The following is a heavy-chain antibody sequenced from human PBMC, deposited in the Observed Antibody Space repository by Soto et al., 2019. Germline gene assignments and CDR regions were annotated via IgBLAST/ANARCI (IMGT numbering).Heavy chain of an antibody. D-gene: IGHD4-17*01. CDR2: IYPGDSDT. CDR3: ARADYGDTYYYDGMDV. V-gene: IGHV5-51*01. CDR1: GYSFTSYW. Sequence: GESLKISCKGSGYSFTSYWIGWVRQMPGKGLEWMGIIYPGDSDTRYSPSFQGKVTISAEKSSSPAYLQWSSLKASDTAMYYCARADYGDTYYYDGMDVWGQGTTVTVSS. J-gene: IGHJ6*02.